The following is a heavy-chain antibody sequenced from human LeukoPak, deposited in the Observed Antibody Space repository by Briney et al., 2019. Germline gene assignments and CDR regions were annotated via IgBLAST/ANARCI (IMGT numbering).Heavy chain of an antibody. D-gene: IGHD1-7*01. CDR3: ARRELWFDP. CDR2: IYYSGSA. J-gene: IGHJ5*02. CDR1: GGSISSSSYY. V-gene: IGHV4-39*01. Sequence: PSETLSLTCTVSGGSISSSSYYWGWIRQPPGTGLEWIGSIYYSGSAYYNPSLKSRVTISVDTSKNQFSLKLSSVTAADTAVYYCARRELWFDPWGQGTLVTVSS.